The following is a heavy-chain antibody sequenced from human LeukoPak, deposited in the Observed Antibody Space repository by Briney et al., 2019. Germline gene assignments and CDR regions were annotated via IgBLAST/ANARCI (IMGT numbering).Heavy chain of an antibody. Sequence: ASVKVSCKSSGYTLTGYYMHWVRQAPGPGFGWVACVNPNSGDTKYAQQLQDRVTMTRDTSINAAYMELSSLRSDDTAIYYCARGSILTGAKGAFDIWGQGTMVSVSS. V-gene: IGHV1-2*02. CDR1: GYTLTGYY. CDR2: VNPNSGDT. CDR3: ARGSILTGAKGAFDI. D-gene: IGHD3-9*01. J-gene: IGHJ3*02.